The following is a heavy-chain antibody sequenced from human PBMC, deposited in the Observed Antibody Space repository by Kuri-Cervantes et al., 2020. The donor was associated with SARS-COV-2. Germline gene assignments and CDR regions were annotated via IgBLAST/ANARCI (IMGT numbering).Heavy chain of an antibody. V-gene: IGHV3-53*01. CDR3: AREMGSS. D-gene: IGHD6-13*01. Sequence: GGSLRLSCAASGFTVSSNYMSWVRQAPGKGLEWVSVIYSGDSTYYAYSVKGRFAISRGNSKNTLYLQMNSLRAEDTAVYYCAREMGSSWGQGTLVTVSS. J-gene: IGHJ4*02. CDR1: GFTVSSNY. CDR2: IYSGDST.